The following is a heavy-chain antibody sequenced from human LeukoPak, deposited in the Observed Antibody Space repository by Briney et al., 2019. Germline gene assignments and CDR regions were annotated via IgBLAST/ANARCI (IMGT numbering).Heavy chain of an antibody. Sequence: LSGGSLRLSCEASGFTFDDYGMSWVRQAPGKGLEWVSGINWNGGSTGYADSVKGRFSISRDNTKNSLYLQMNSLRAEDTALYYCARGRSGTYQEGFDYWGQGTLVTVSS. CDR2: INWNGGST. V-gene: IGHV3-20*04. CDR3: ARGRSGTYQEGFDY. J-gene: IGHJ4*02. D-gene: IGHD1-26*01. CDR1: GFTFDDYG.